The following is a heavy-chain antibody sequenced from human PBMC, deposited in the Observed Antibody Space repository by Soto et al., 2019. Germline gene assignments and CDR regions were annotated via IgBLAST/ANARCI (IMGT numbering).Heavy chain of an antibody. CDR3: ARGATHGSSWYVGFDP. J-gene: IGHJ5*02. Sequence: QVQLVQSGAEVRRPGSSVKVSCKAAGGTFSTYPINWVRQAPGQGLEWMGGLIPLFGTTNYAQKFKGSVTITADESTSTAYMARSSLRAEDAAVYYCARGATHGSSWYVGFDPWGQGTLFTVSS. CDR1: GGTFSTYP. V-gene: IGHV1-69*01. CDR2: LIPLFGTT. D-gene: IGHD6-13*01.